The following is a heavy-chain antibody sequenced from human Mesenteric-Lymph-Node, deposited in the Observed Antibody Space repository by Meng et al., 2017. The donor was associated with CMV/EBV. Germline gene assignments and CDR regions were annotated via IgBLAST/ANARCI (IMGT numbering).Heavy chain of an antibody. CDR1: GSFSGYS. D-gene: IGHD3-10*01. Sequence: GSFSGYSWSLIRQPPGKGLEWIGEINHSGSTNYTPSLKSRVTISVDTSKNQFSLKLSSVTAADTAVYYCARGPPMVRGVMSRRYFDLWGRGTLVTVSS. CDR2: INHSGST. CDR3: ARGPPMVRGVMSRRYFDL. V-gene: IGHV4-34*01. J-gene: IGHJ2*01.